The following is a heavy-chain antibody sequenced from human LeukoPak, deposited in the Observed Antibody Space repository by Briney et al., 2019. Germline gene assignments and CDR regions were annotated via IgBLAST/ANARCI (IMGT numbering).Heavy chain of an antibody. CDR1: GDSITSRSSY. D-gene: IGHD6-19*01. CDR2: IYYSGNT. CDR3: ARYRKSYSSGWIAFDI. J-gene: IGHJ3*02. Sequence: PSETLSLTCSVSGDSITSRSSYWGWFRQPPGKGLEWIGNIYYSGNTYYNPSLKSRVAISVDTSKSQFSLKLSSVTAADTAVYYCARYRKSYSSGWIAFDIWGQGTMVTVSS. V-gene: IGHV4-39*01.